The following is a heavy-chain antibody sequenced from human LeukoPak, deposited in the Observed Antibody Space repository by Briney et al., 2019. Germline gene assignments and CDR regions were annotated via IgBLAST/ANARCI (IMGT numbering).Heavy chain of an antibody. Sequence: LKPSETLSLTCAVYGGSFSGYYWSWIRQPPGKGLEWIGEINHSGSTNYNPSLKSRVTISVDTSKNQFSLKLSSVTAADTAVYYCARGASSSSFPSGDYFDYWGQGTLVTVSS. CDR2: INHSGST. CDR3: ARGASSSSFPSGDYFDY. V-gene: IGHV4-34*01. J-gene: IGHJ4*02. D-gene: IGHD6-6*01. CDR1: GGSFSGYY.